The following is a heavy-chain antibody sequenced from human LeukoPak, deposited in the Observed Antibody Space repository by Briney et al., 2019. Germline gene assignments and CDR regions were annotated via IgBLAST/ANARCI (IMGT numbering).Heavy chain of an antibody. Sequence: ASVKVSCKASGYTFTSYDINWVRQATGQGLEWMGWMNPNSGNTGYAQKFQGRVTITRNTSISTAYMELSSLRSEDTAVYYCARGHYDFWSGEGEYFDYWGQGTLVTVSS. CDR2: MNPNSGNT. J-gene: IGHJ4*02. V-gene: IGHV1-8*03. CDR3: ARGHYDFWSGEGEYFDY. CDR1: GYTFTSYD. D-gene: IGHD3-3*01.